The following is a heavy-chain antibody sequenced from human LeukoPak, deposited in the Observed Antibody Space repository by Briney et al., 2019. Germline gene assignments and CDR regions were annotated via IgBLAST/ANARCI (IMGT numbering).Heavy chain of an antibody. J-gene: IGHJ4*02. CDR2: IKQDGSEK. CDR1: GFTFSSYW. CDR3: ARDPTMIVVVIRGFDY. V-gene: IGHV3-7*01. Sequence: GGSLRLSCAASGFTFSSYWMSWVRQAPGKGLEWVANIKQDGSEKYYVDSVKGRFTISRDNAKHSLYLQMNSLRAEDTAVYYCARDPTMIVVVIRGFDYWGQGTLVTVSS. D-gene: IGHD3-22*01.